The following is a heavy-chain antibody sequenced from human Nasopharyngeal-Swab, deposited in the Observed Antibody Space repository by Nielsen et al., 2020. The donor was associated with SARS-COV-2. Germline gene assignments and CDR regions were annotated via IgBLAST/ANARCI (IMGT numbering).Heavy chain of an antibody. CDR1: GGTFSSYA. V-gene: IGHV1-69*13. CDR2: IIPIFGTA. Sequence: SVKVSCKAAGGTFSSYAISWVRQAPGQGLEWMGGIIPIFGTANYAQKFQGRVTITADESTSTAYMELSSLRSEDTAVYYCARSIAARVYYYYYMDVWGKGTTVTVSS. CDR3: ARSIAARVYYYYYMDV. J-gene: IGHJ6*03. D-gene: IGHD6-6*01.